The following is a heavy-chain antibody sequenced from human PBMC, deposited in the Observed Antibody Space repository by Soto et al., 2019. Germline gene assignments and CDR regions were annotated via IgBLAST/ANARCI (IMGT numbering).Heavy chain of an antibody. D-gene: IGHD2-21*01. Sequence: GESLKISCKGSGYSFTSYWIGWVRQMPGKGLEWMGIIYPGDSDTRYSPSFQGQVTISADKSISTAYLQWSSLKASDTAMYYCAIPPGGYCGGDCYLYLDYWGQGTLVTVSS. CDR3: AIPPGGYCGGDCYLYLDY. V-gene: IGHV5-51*01. J-gene: IGHJ4*02. CDR1: GYSFTSYW. CDR2: IYPGDSDT.